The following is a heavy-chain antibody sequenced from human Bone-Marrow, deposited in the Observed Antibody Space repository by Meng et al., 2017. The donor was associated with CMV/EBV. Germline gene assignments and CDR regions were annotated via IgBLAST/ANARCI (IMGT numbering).Heavy chain of an antibody. V-gene: IGHV4-4*02. CDR3: ARDRKGARNWFDP. CDR2: IYHSGST. J-gene: IGHJ5*02. D-gene: IGHD5-12*01. CDR1: GGSISSSNW. Sequence: VSGGSISSSNWWSWVRQPPGKGLEWIGEIYHSGSTNYNPSLKSRVTISVDKSKNQFSLKLSSVTAADTAVYYCARDRKGARNWFDPWGQGTQVTVSS.